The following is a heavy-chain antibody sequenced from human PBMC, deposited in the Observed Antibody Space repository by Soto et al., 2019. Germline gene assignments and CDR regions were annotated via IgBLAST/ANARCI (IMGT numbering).Heavy chain of an antibody. V-gene: IGHV3-23*01. CDR2: ITASGDVE. J-gene: IGHJ5*02. D-gene: IGHD5-12*01. CDR1: GFTFSNSV. Sequence: VQLLESGGDLVQPGGSLRLSCTASGFTFSNSVMTWVRQAPGKGLDWVSSITASGDVEAYADSVRARFSISRDNSKNTMSLQMSSLRVDDTAVYYCAKGSSREGYTWGQGTLVTVSS. CDR3: AKGSSREGYT.